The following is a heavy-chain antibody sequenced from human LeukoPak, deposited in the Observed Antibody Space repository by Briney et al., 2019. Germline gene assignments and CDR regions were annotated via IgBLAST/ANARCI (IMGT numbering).Heavy chain of an antibody. CDR3: AKVSLGYDSSGYPRDY. CDR1: GFTFSSYG. J-gene: IGHJ4*02. Sequence: GSLRLSCAASGFTFSSYGMHWVRQAPGKGLEWVAVIWYDGSNKYYADSVEGRFTISRDNSKTTLYLQMNSLRAEDTAVYYCAKVSLGYDSSGYPRDYWGQGTLVTVSS. V-gene: IGHV3-33*06. D-gene: IGHD3-22*01. CDR2: IWYDGSNK.